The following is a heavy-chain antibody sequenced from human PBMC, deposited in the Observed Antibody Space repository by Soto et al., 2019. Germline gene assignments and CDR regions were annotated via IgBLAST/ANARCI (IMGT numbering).Heavy chain of an antibody. J-gene: IGHJ6*02. Sequence: GGSLRLSCAASGFTFSSYGMHWVRQAPGKGLEWVAVISYDGSNKYYADSVKGRFTISRDNSKNTLYLQMNSLRAEDTAVYYCAKDNSTGTTSRFSYYGMDVWGQGTTVTVS. V-gene: IGHV3-30*18. D-gene: IGHD1-7*01. CDR1: GFTFSSYG. CDR3: AKDNSTGTTSRFSYYGMDV. CDR2: ISYDGSNK.